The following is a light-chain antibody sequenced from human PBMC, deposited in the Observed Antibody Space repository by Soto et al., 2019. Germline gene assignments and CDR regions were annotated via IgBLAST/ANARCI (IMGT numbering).Light chain of an antibody. CDR1: QSVCSY. CDR2: DAS. Sequence: EIVLTQSPAILSMSPGERATLSCRASQSVCSYFAWYQQKPGQAPRLLIYDASNRAPGVPARFSGSGSGTDYTLTISSLEPEDFAGYYCQQRRYWPVTFGQGTKVEIK. J-gene: IGKJ1*01. V-gene: IGKV3-11*01. CDR3: QQRRYWPVT.